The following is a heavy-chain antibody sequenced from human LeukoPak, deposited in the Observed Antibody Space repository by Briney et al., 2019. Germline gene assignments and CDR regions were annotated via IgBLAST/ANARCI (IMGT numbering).Heavy chain of an antibody. Sequence: ASVKVSCKASGGTFSSYAISWVRQAPGQGLEWMGGIIPIFGTANYAQKFQGRVTITADESTSTAYMELSSLRSEDTAVYYCAPSRPQKGFDPWGQGTLVTVSS. V-gene: IGHV1-69*13. J-gene: IGHJ5*02. CDR2: IIPIFGTA. CDR3: APSRPQKGFDP. CDR1: GGTFSSYA.